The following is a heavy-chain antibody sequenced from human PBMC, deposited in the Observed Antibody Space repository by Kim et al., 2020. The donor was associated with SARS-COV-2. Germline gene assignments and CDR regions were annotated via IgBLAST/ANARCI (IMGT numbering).Heavy chain of an antibody. V-gene: IGHV4-59*01. CDR3: ARDHRTSGWSVN. Sequence: SQTLSLTCTVSGDSISNYYWSWIRQSPERGLEWIGYMYYSGSSNYNPSLKSRVTISMDMSKNQVSLKVTSVTAADTAVYYCARDHRTSGWSVNWGQGTLVIVSS. D-gene: IGHD6-19*01. CDR1: GDSISNYY. CDR2: MYYSGSS. J-gene: IGHJ1*01.